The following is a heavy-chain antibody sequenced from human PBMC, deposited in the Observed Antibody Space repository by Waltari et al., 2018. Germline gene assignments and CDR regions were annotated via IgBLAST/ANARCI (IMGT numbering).Heavy chain of an antibody. CDR1: GFTFSSYA. V-gene: IGHV3-23*01. CDR3: ATGYSSGWYEEDY. D-gene: IGHD6-19*01. J-gene: IGHJ4*02. CDR2: ISGSGGST. Sequence: EVQLLESGGGLVQPGGSLRLSCAASGFTFSSYAMSWVRQAPGKGLEWVSAISGSGGSTSYADSVKGRFTISRDNSKNTLYLQMNSLRAEDTAVYYCATGYSSGWYEEDYWGQGTLVTVSS.